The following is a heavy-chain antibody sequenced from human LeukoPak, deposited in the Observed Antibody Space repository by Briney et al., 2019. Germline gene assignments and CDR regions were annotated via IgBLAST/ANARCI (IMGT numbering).Heavy chain of an antibody. CDR2: IGTAGNT. J-gene: IGHJ4*02. V-gene: IGHV3-13*01. CDR1: GFTFSSYD. D-gene: IGHD4-11*01. CDR3: ARASPYRRYFDY. Sequence: GGSLRLSCAASGFTFSSYDMHWVRQATGKGLEWVSAIGTAGNTYYPGSVKGRFTISRENAKNSLYLQMNSLRAGDTAVYYCARASPYRRYFDYWGQGTLVTVSS.